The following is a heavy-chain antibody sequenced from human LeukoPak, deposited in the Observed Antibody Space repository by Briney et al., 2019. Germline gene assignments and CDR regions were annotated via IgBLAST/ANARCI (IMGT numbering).Heavy chain of an antibody. CDR2: IYIGGST. D-gene: IGHD5-24*01. CDR3: ASERWLQFRGYYFDY. J-gene: IGHJ4*02. V-gene: IGHV3-66*01. Sequence: GGSLRLSCAASVFTVSSNYMSWVRQAPGKGLEWVSVIYIGGSTYYAASVKGRFTISRDNSKNTLYLQMNSLRAEDTAVYYCASERWLQFRGYYFDYWGQGTLVTASS. CDR1: VFTVSSNY.